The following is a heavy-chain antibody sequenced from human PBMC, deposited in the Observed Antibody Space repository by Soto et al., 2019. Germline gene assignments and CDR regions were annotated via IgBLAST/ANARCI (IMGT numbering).Heavy chain of an antibody. CDR3: AKAAAARPFYYFDY. Sequence: SETLSLTCTISDGSTSASYWSWIRQPPGKGLEWIGYVFYTGSTNYNPSLSSRLTISIDTSKYQFSLQLTSVTAADTAVYYCAKAAAARPFYYFDYWGQGSLVTVSS. V-gene: IGHV4-59*01. D-gene: IGHD6-6*01. CDR1: DGSTSASY. CDR2: VFYTGST. J-gene: IGHJ4*02.